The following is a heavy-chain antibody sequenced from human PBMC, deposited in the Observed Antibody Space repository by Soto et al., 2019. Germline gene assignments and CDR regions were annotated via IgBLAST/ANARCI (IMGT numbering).Heavy chain of an antibody. V-gene: IGHV3-23*01. Sequence: GGSLRLSCAASGFTFSSYAMSWVRQAPGKGLEWVSAISGSGGSTYYADSVKGRFTISRDNAKNSLYLQMNSLRAEDTAVYYCARVTELLWFGELLRREYYYYGMDVWGQGTTVTVSS. J-gene: IGHJ6*02. CDR1: GFTFSSYA. CDR3: ARVTELLWFGELLRREYYYYGMDV. CDR2: ISGSGGST. D-gene: IGHD3-10*01.